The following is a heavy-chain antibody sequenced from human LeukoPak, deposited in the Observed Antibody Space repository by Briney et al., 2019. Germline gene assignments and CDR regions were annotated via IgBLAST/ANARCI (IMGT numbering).Heavy chain of an antibody. J-gene: IGHJ4*02. Sequence: GGSLRLSCAASGFMFSSYFMNWVRQAPGKGLEWVSSISPSSGDSYYADSVRGRFTISRDNAKNSLYLQMNSLRAEDTAVYYCARDGGAVHLDYWGQGTLVTVSS. D-gene: IGHD3-16*01. V-gene: IGHV3-21*01. CDR2: ISPSSGDS. CDR1: GFMFSSYF. CDR3: ARDGGAVHLDY.